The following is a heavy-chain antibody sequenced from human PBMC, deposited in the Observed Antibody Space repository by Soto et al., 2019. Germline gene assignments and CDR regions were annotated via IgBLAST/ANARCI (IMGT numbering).Heavy chain of an antibody. Sequence: GASVKVSCKASGYTFTSYDINWVRQATGQGLELMGWMNPNSGNTGYAQKFQGRVTMTRNTSISTAYMELSSLRSEDTAVYYCASGLDRGIAVAGPSFDYWGQGTLVTVSS. D-gene: IGHD6-19*01. CDR2: MNPNSGNT. V-gene: IGHV1-8*01. CDR1: GYTFTSYD. J-gene: IGHJ4*02. CDR3: ASGLDRGIAVAGPSFDY.